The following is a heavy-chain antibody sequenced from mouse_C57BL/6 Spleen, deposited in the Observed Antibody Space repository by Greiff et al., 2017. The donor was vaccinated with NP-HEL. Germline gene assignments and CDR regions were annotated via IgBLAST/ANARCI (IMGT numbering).Heavy chain of an antibody. V-gene: IGHV1-15*01. CDR1: GYTFTDYE. Sequence: QVQLQQSGAELVRPGASVTLSCKASGYTFTDYEMHWVKQTPVHGLEWIGAIDPETGGTAYNQKFTGKAILTADKSSSTAYMELRSLTSEDSAVYYCTIYGSSEYFDVWGTGTTVTVSS. CDR3: TIYGSSEYFDV. D-gene: IGHD1-1*01. J-gene: IGHJ1*03. CDR2: IDPETGGT.